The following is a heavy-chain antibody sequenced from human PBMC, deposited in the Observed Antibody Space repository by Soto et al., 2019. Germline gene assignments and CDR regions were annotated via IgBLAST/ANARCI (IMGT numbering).Heavy chain of an antibody. CDR3: ASSYYYDSSGYYRGGYYFDY. CDR2: IYYSGST. V-gene: IGHV4-39*01. J-gene: IGHJ4*02. Sequence: SETLSLTCTVSGGSISSSSYYWGWIRQPPGKGLEWIGSIYYSGSTYYNPSLKSRVTISVDTSKNQFSLKLSSVTAADTAVYYCASSYYYDSSGYYRGGYYFDYWGQGTLVTVSS. CDR1: GGSISSSSYY. D-gene: IGHD3-22*01.